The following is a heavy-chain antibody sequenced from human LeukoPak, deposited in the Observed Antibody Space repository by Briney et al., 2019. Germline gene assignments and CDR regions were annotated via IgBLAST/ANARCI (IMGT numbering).Heavy chain of an antibody. Sequence: GGSLRLSCAASGFTFSSYAMSWVRQAPGKGLEWVSAISGSGGSTHYADSVKGRFTISRDNSKNTLYLQMNSLRAEDTAVYYCAKDQAIAAAGTRLFSYWGQGTLVTVSS. CDR2: ISGSGGST. CDR1: GFTFSSYA. CDR3: AKDQAIAAAGTRLFSY. V-gene: IGHV3-23*01. D-gene: IGHD6-13*01. J-gene: IGHJ4*02.